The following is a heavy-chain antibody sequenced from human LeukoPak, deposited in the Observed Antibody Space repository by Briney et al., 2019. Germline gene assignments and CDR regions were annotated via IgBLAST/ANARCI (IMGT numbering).Heavy chain of an antibody. J-gene: IGHJ4*02. V-gene: IGHV1-2*06. CDR2: INPNSGGT. D-gene: IGHD3-10*01. CDR1: GYTFTGYY. CDR3: ARTRNTMVWGVIIGYFDY. Sequence: ASVKVSCKASGYTFTGYYMHWVRQAPGQGLEWMGRINPNSGGTNYAQKFQGRVTMTRDTSISTAYMELSRLRFDDTAVYYCARTRNTMVWGVIIGYFDYWGQGTLVTVSS.